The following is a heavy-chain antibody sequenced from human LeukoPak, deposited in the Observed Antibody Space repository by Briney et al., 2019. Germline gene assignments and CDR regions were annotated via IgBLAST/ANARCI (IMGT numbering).Heavy chain of an antibody. D-gene: IGHD3-9*01. Sequence: ASVKVSCKASGYTFTSYAISWVRQAPGQGLEWMGWISAYNGNTNYAQKLQGRVTMTTDTSTSTAYMELRSLRSDDTAVYYCARDLNPRPHYDILTGYRPFGYWGQGTLVTVSS. CDR2: ISAYNGNT. J-gene: IGHJ4*02. V-gene: IGHV1-18*01. CDR3: ARDLNPRPHYDILTGYRPFGY. CDR1: GYTFTSYA.